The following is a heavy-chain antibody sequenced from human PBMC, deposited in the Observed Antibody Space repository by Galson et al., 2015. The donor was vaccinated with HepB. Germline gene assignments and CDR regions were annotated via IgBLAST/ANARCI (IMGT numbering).Heavy chain of an antibody. CDR2: ISSSSSTI. CDR3: ARDGTPTSSSWSLFGGY. D-gene: IGHD6-13*01. J-gene: IGHJ4*02. Sequence: SLRLSCAASGFTFSSYSMNWVRQAPGKGLEWVSYISSSSSTIYYADSVKGRFTISRDNAKNSLYLQMNSLRAEDTAVYYCARDGTPTSSSWSLFGGYWGQGTLVTVSS. V-gene: IGHV3-48*01. CDR1: GFTFSSYS.